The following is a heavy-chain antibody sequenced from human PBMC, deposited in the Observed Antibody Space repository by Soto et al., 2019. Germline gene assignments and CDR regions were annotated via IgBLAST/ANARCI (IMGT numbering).Heavy chain of an antibody. CDR3: ARSFDFWSGYYLDY. Sequence: SETLSLTCTVSGGSISSGGYYWSWIRQHPGKGLEWIGYIYYSGSTYYNPSLKSRVTISVDTSKNQFSLKLSSVTAADTAVYYCARSFDFWSGYYLDYWGQGTLVTVSS. V-gene: IGHV4-31*03. D-gene: IGHD3-3*01. CDR1: GGSISSGGYY. CDR2: IYYSGST. J-gene: IGHJ4*02.